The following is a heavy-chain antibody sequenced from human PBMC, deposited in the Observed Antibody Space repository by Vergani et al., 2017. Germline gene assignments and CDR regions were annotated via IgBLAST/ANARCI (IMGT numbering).Heavy chain of an antibody. J-gene: IGHJ4*01. CDR3: ARAYGMYDWFDY. Sequence: EVQLLESGGGSAQPGESLRLSCVASGFTFTAHGLNWVRQAPGKGLEWVSGISASGAPTYYADSVKGRVTISRDNSKNTLYLQMNSLRVEDTAVYYCARAYGMYDWFDYWGQRNLFTVSS. V-gene: IGHV3-23*01. D-gene: IGHD1-20*01. CDR1: GFTFTAHG. CDR2: ISASGAPT.